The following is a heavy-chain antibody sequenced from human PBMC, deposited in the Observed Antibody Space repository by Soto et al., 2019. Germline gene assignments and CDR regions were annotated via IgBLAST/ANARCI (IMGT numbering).Heavy chain of an antibody. CDR2: IAPSSGYK. V-gene: IGHV3-11*06. CDR1: GFTFSDYY. Sequence: QVQLVESGGGLVKPGGSLRLSCAASGFTFSDYYMSWIRQAPGRGLEWVSYIAPSSGYKSYADSVKGRFTISRDTAKNSLYLQMNSLRAEDTAVYYCACSRYFDWFDYWGQGTLVTVSS. CDR3: ACSRYFDWFDY. D-gene: IGHD3-9*01. J-gene: IGHJ4*02.